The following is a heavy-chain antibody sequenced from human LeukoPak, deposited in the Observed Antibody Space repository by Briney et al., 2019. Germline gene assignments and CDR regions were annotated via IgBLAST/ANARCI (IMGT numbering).Heavy chain of an antibody. Sequence: PGGSLRLSCAASGFTFSSYAMHWVRQAPGKGLEWVAVVSFDGDNKYYADSVKDRFTISRDNSQKTLYLQLNSLSAEDTAVYYCARDWTLNYWGQGTLVTVSS. V-gene: IGHV3-30-3*01. D-gene: IGHD3/OR15-3a*01. CDR2: VSFDGDNK. CDR3: ARDWTLNY. J-gene: IGHJ4*02. CDR1: GFTFSSYA.